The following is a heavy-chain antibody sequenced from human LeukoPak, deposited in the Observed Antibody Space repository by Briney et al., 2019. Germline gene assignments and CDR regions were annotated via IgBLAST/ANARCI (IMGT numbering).Heavy chain of an antibody. CDR1: GFTFSSYG. V-gene: IGHV3-33*06. J-gene: IGHJ3*02. CDR2: IWYYGSNK. Sequence: GGSLRLSCAASGFTFSSYGMHWVRQAPGKGLEWVAVIWYYGSNKYYADSVKGRFTISRDNSKNTLYLQMDSLRAEDTAVYYCAKGVGPPRDGFNGAYGDIWGQGTMVTVSS. D-gene: IGHD5-24*01. CDR3: AKGVGPPRDGFNGAYGDI.